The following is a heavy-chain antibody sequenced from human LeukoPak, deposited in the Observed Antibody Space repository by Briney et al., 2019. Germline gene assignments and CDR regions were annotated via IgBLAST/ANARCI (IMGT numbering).Heavy chain of an antibody. D-gene: IGHD2-2*01. V-gene: IGHV1-46*01. J-gene: IGHJ6*02. CDR3: AREEKNSPSHLVVPAANGYGMDV. Sequence: ASVKVSCKASGYTFTSYYMHWVRQAPGQGLEWMGIINPSGGSTSYAQKFRGRVTMTRDTSTSTVYMELSSLRSEDTAVYYCAREEKNSPSHLVVPAANGYGMDVWGQGTTVTVSS. CDR2: INPSGGST. CDR1: GYTFTSYY.